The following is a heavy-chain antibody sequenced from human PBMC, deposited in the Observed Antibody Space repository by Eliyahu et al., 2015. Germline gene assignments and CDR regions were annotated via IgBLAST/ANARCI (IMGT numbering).Heavy chain of an antibody. D-gene: IGHD3-10*01. CDR1: GASFRGYY. CDR3: GRGQERHFGDLLSSYHSYYMDV. CDR2: IKQSGGP. J-gene: IGHJ6*03. V-gene: IGHV4-34*01. Sequence: QVQLQQWGAGLLKPSETLSLTCAVYGASFRGYYWGWIRQPPGKGLEWIGEIKQSGGPHYNPSLKSRVTMSVDTSKKQISLKLTSVTAADTAVYYCGRGQERHFGDLLSSYHSYYMDVWGKGTTVTVSS.